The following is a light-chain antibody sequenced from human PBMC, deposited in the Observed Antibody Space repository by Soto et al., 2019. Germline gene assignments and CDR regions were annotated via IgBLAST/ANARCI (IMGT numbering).Light chain of an antibody. CDR2: ATS. CDR3: RQYYDWPPWT. Sequence: ETLLTQSPATLSMYPGKTATLSCRASQSVSNSLAWYRQRPGQPPSLLIYATSTRATGVPARFTGSGSGTEFTLTISSLQSEDFAVYYCRQYYDWPPWTFGQGTKVEI. CDR1: QSVSNS. V-gene: IGKV3-15*01. J-gene: IGKJ1*01.